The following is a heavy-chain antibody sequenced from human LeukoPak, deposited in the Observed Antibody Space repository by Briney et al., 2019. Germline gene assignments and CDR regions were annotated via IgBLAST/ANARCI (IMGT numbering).Heavy chain of an antibody. D-gene: IGHD3-22*01. CDR2: IYYSGST. CDR1: GGSISTYY. J-gene: IGHJ4*02. CDR3: ARANGSGSPSPYYFDY. Sequence: PSETLSLTCTVSGGSISTYYWNWIRQPPGKGLEWIGYIYYSGSTNYNPSLKSRVTISVDTSKNQFSLKLSSVTAADTAVYYCARANGSGSPSPYYFDYWGQGTLVTVSS. V-gene: IGHV4-59*01.